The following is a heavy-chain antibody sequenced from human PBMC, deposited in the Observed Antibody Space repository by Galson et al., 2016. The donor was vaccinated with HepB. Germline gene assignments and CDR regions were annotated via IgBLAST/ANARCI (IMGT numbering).Heavy chain of an antibody. Sequence: SLRLSCAASGFIFHNAWMNWVRQAPGQGLGWVGRIKSKTGGGTTDYAAPVKGRFTISRDDSKNTLNLQMNSLKTEDTAFYYCITQSRDSDYVWGSYRLLPFAYWGQGTLVTVSS. CDR2: IKSKTGGGTT. CDR3: ITQSRDSDYVWGSYRLLPFAY. J-gene: IGHJ4*02. CDR1: GFIFHNAW. D-gene: IGHD3-16*02. V-gene: IGHV3-15*01.